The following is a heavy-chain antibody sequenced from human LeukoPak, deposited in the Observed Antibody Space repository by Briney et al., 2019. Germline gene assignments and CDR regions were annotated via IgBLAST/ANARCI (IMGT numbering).Heavy chain of an antibody. D-gene: IGHD3-22*01. CDR1: GGSISSGSYY. J-gene: IGHJ2*01. Sequence: PSQTLSLTCTVSGGSISSGSYYWSWIRQPAGKGLEWIGRIYTSGSTNYNPSLKSRVTISVDTSKNQFSLKLSSVTAADTAVYYCARARAGYYYDSSGHYYWYFDLWGRGTLVTVSS. CDR3: ARARAGYYYDSSGHYYWYFDL. V-gene: IGHV4-61*02. CDR2: IYTSGST.